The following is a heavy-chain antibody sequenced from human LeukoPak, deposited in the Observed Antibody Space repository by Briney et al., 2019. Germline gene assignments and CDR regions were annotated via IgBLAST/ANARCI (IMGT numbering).Heavy chain of an antibody. J-gene: IGHJ4*02. CDR1: GFTFSRFG. CDR3: AQKGGTDH. Sequence: GGSLRLSCAASGFTFSRFGMNWVRQAPGKGLEWISYISSSSSAIYYADSVRGRFTISRDNAKNSLYLQMSSLRDEDTAVYYCAQKGGTDHWGQGTLVTVSS. V-gene: IGHV3-48*02. CDR2: ISSSSSAI. D-gene: IGHD2-15*01.